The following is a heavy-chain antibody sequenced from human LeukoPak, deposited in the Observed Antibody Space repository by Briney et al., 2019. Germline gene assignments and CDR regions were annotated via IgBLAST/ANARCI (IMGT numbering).Heavy chain of an antibody. CDR3: ATNGILTGHYYYYYYMDV. J-gene: IGHJ6*03. CDR1: GYTFSEYY. CDR2: IDPSTGGT. V-gene: IGHV1-2*02. D-gene: IGHD3-9*01. Sequence: ASVKVSCKTSGYTFSEYYIYWVRQAPGQGLEWMGWIDPSTGGTNYAQKFQGRVTMTRDTSISTAYMELSRLRSDDTAVYYCATNGILTGHYYYYYYMDVWGKGTTVTVSS.